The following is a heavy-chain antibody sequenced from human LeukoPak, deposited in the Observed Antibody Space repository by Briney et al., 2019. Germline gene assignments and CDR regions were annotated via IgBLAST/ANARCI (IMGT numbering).Heavy chain of an antibody. CDR1: GFTFSSYA. J-gene: IGHJ4*02. CDR2: IGGSGGST. CDR3: AKDQGVSSGWAHDY. Sequence: GGSLRLSRAASGFTFSSYAMSWVRQTPGKGLEWVSAIGGSGGSTYYADSVKGRFTISRDNSKNTLYLQMNSLRAEDTAVYYYAKDQGVSSGWAHDYWGQGTLVTVSS. D-gene: IGHD6-19*01. V-gene: IGHV3-23*01.